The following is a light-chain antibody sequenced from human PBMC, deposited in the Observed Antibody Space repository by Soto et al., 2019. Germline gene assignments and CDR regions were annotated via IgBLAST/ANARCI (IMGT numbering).Light chain of an antibody. Sequence: IQLTQSPSFLSASVGDRVTITCRVSQPISSYLVWYQQKPGRAPKLLIYGATILQSGVPSSFSGSGSWTEFTLTISGLLPEDFATYYCQQVNSLPYTFGQGT. CDR1: QPISSY. CDR3: QQVNSLPYT. CDR2: GAT. V-gene: IGKV1-9*01. J-gene: IGKJ2*01.